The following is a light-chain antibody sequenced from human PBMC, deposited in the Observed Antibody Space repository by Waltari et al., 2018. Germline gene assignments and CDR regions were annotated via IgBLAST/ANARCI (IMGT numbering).Light chain of an antibody. J-gene: IGLJ3*02. CDR3: QTGGHGTWV. CDR2: VNSDGSH. Sequence: QLVVTQSPSASASLGASVKLTCTLSSGHSSNVIAWLQQQPEKGPRYLMKVNSDGSHSRGDEIPDRFSGSSSGAERYLTISSLQAEDEVDYYCQTGGHGTWVFGGGTKLTVL. V-gene: IGLV4-69*01. CDR1: SGHSSNV.